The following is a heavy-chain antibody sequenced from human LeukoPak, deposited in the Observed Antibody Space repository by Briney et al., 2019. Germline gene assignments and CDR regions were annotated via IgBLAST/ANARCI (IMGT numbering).Heavy chain of an antibody. Sequence: SETLSLTCTVSGGSISSYYWSWIRQPAGKGLEWIGRIYTSGSTDYNPSLKSRVTMSVDTSKNQFSLKLSSVTAADTAVYYCARGLVDSSSWYGLEQFDYWGQGTLVTVSS. CDR2: IYTSGST. CDR3: ARGLVDSSSWYGLEQFDY. J-gene: IGHJ4*02. V-gene: IGHV4-4*07. D-gene: IGHD6-13*01. CDR1: GGSISSYY.